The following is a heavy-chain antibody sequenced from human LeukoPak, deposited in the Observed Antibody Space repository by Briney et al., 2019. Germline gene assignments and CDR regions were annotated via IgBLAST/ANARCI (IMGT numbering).Heavy chain of an antibody. Sequence: GSVKVSCKASGYTFTGYYMHWVRQAPGQGLEWMGWINPNSGGTNYAQKFQGRVTMTRDTSISTAYMELSRLRSDDTAVYYCARASSWYEGNYSDYWGQGTLVTVSS. CDR2: INPNSGGT. CDR3: ARASSWYEGNYSDY. D-gene: IGHD6-13*01. CDR1: GYTFTGYY. V-gene: IGHV1-2*02. J-gene: IGHJ4*02.